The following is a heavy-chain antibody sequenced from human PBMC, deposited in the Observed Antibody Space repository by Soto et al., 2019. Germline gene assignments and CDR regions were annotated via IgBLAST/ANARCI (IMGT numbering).Heavy chain of an antibody. CDR2: ISGSSDPI. V-gene: IGHV3-21*03. CDR1: GFTFSTYA. J-gene: IGHJ6*02. Sequence: PGGSLRLSCAASGFTFSTYAMTWVRQAPGKGLEWVSAISGSSDPIYYADSVKGRFTISRDNAKNSLYLQMDSLRDEDTAVYYCARDHGGSTWFVGIYYYFGVDVWGQGTTVTVSS. CDR3: ARDHGGSTWFVGIYYYFGVDV. D-gene: IGHD6-13*01.